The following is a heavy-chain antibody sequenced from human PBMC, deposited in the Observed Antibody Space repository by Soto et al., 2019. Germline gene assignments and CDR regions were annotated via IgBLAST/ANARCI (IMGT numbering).Heavy chain of an antibody. V-gene: IGHV2-5*02. D-gene: IGHD3-10*01. J-gene: IGHJ4*02. CDR3: ARLFRGVLPFDY. Sequence: QITLKESGRTMVKPTQTLTLTCSFSGFTLHTTGVGVGWFRQPPGRALEWLAHIYWDDDKHYSPSLESRLSITRDTAQNQVILTLTHMDPVDTATFCCARLFRGVLPFDYWGQGRLVAVSS. CDR2: IYWDDDK. CDR1: GFTLHTTGVG.